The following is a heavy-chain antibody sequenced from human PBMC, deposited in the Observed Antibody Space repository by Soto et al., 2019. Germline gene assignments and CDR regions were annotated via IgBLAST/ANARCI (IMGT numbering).Heavy chain of an antibody. J-gene: IGHJ4*02. D-gene: IGHD2-21*02. CDR3: ARAHSTAWHYFDY. CDR1: GLAFTSYN. Sequence: PGGSLRLSCAASGLAFTSYNMNWVRQAPVNGLEFVSFISSIISTIYYADSVKGRFTISRYNAKNSLYLQMNSLRDDYTAVYYCARAHSTAWHYFDYWGPGTLVTVSS. CDR2: ISSIISTI. V-gene: IGHV3-48*02.